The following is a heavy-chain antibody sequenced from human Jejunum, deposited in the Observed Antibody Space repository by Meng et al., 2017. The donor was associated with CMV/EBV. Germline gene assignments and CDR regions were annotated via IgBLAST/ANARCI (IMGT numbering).Heavy chain of an antibody. Sequence: QVQLVQCGAEVKKPGASVKVSCKASDYTFYTHAISWVRQAPGQGLEWMGWINAYNGDTNYAQTLQGRVTMTTDTSTSTAYMELRSLRSDDTAVYYCARVEVGITSGDYWGQGTLVTVSS. CDR1: DYTFYTHA. CDR2: INAYNGDT. V-gene: IGHV1-18*01. CDR3: ARVEVGITSGDY. J-gene: IGHJ4*02. D-gene: IGHD1-26*01.